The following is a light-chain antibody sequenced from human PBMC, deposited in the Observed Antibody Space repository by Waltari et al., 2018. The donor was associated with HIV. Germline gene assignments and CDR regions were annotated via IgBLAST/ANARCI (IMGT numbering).Light chain of an antibody. CDR2: EVS. V-gene: IGLV2-14*01. CDR1: SSHAGGSID. Sequence: QSALTQPASAPGSPGQSTTISCPGTSSHAGGSIDLSWYQQHPGKAPKLMIYEVSNRPAGVSDRFSGSKSGNTASLTISGLQAEDEADYYCSSYTSSSTRLFGGGTKLTVL. CDR3: SSYTSSSTRL. J-gene: IGLJ2*01.